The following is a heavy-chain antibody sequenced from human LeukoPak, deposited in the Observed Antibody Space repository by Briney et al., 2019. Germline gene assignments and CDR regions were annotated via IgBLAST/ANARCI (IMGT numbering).Heavy chain of an antibody. Sequence: SETLSLTCAVYGGPFRGFFWSWIRQAPGKGLEWIGEISHSGSSSHNPSLKSRITISVDTSKSQFSLRLTSVTAADTAVFYCARGIFYGGRNQYIWFDLWGQGTLVTVSS. CDR1: GGPFRGFF. D-gene: IGHD4-23*01. CDR2: ISHSGSS. CDR3: ARGIFYGGRNQYIWFDL. V-gene: IGHV4-34*01. J-gene: IGHJ5*02.